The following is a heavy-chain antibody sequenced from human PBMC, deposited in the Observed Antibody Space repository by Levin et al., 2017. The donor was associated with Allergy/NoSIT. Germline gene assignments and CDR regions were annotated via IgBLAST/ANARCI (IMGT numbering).Heavy chain of an antibody. CDR3: ARDNTVTTPFYFDY. J-gene: IGHJ4*02. Sequence: GGSLRLSCAASGFTFSSYSMNWVRQAPGKGLEWVSSISSSSSYIYYADSVKGRFTISRDNAKNSLYLQMNSLRAEDTAVYYCARDNTVTTPFYFDYWGQGTLVTVSS. CDR2: ISSSSSYI. D-gene: IGHD4-11*01. V-gene: IGHV3-21*01. CDR1: GFTFSSYS.